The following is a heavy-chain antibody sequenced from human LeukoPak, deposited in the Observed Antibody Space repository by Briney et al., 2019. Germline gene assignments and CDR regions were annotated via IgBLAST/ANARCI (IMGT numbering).Heavy chain of an antibody. CDR3: ARERTPGSGYGVDY. V-gene: IGHV1-69*13. CDR2: IIPIFGTA. D-gene: IGHD6-25*01. J-gene: IGHJ4*02. CDR1: VYTFSSYA. Sequence: PAASVKVSCKACVYTFSSYAISWVREAPGQGLEWMGGIIPIFGTANYAQKLQGRVTITADESTSTAYMELSSLRSDDTAVYYCARERTPGSGYGVDYWGQGTVVTVSS.